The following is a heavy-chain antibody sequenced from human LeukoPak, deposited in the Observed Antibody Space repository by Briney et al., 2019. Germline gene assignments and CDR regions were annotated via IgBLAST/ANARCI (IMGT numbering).Heavy chain of an antibody. D-gene: IGHD2-21*02. V-gene: IGHV4-59*08. Sequence: SETLSLTCSVSGVSINNYYWTWIRQPPGEGLEWIAYIHNIGSTNYNPSLKSRVAISGDTSKNQLSLNLRSVTAADTAVYYCARLMVLTAIQYHGMDVWGQGTTVIVSS. CDR1: GVSINNYY. CDR3: ARLMVLTAIQYHGMDV. CDR2: IHNIGST. J-gene: IGHJ6*02.